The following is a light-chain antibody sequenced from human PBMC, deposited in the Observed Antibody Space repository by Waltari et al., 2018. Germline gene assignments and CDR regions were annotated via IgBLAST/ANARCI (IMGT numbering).Light chain of an antibody. J-gene: IGLJ3*02. CDR2: DVT. Sequence: QSALTQPASVSGSPGQPITISCTGTSSDVGSYNLVSWYQQHPGKGPKPIIYDVTTRPSGVAPRFSGSKSGDTAALSISGLQAEDEADYYCCSYTSSNTLEVMFGGGTKLTVL. CDR1: SSDVGSYNL. V-gene: IGLV2-14*02. CDR3: CSYTSSNTLEVM.